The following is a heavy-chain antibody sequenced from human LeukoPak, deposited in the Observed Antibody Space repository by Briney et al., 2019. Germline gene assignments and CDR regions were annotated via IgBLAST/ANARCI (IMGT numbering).Heavy chain of an antibody. CDR2: ISSSSSYI. D-gene: IGHD5-12*01. CDR3: ARGRVVANNDAFDI. V-gene: IGHV3-21*01. J-gene: IGHJ3*02. CDR1: GFIFSNYW. Sequence: GGSLRLSCVASGFIFSNYWMSWVRQAPGKGLEWVSSISSSSSYIYYADSVKGRFTISRDNAKNSLYLQMNSLRAEDTAVYYCARGRVVANNDAFDIWGQGTMVTVSS.